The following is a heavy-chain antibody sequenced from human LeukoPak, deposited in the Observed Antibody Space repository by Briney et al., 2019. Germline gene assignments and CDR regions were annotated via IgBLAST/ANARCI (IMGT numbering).Heavy chain of an antibody. Sequence: SGPTLVKPTQTLTLTCTFPEFSLGTSGVGVGWIRQPPGKALEWLALIYWNDDKRYSPSLKSRLTITKDTSKNQVVLTMTNMDPVDTATYYCAHWRDAFDIWGQGTMVTVSS. J-gene: IGHJ3*02. V-gene: IGHV2-5*01. CDR3: AHWRDAFDI. CDR2: IYWNDDK. CDR1: EFSLGTSGVG.